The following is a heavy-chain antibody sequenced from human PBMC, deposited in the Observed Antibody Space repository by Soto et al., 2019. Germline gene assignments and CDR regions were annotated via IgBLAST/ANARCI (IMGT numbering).Heavy chain of an antibody. CDR2: IVGDSGNT. J-gene: IGHJ4*02. V-gene: IGHV1-18*01. CDR3: ATVSEYGSGSRRFDF. CDR1: GYPLPTYG. Sequence: QVQVMQSGAQLTQPGASVKVSCETSGYPLPTYGLSWVRQAPGQGLEWMGWIVGDSGNTVYAQKFQGRVTMYRDTSTSTGYMELRRLTSDDSALYYCATVSEYGSGSRRFDFGGQGTLVSVSS. D-gene: IGHD3-10*01.